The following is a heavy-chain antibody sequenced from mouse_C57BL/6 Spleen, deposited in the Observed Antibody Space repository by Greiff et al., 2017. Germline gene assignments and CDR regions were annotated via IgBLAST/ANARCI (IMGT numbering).Heavy chain of an antibody. D-gene: IGHD2-1*01. CDR1: GYTFTDYY. CDR3: ARGGDIWYYWYFDV. V-gene: IGHV1-19*01. Sequence: VQLKQSGPVLVKPGASVKMSCKASGYTFTDYYMNWVKQSHGKSLEWIGVINPYNGGTSYNQKFKGKATLTVDKSSSTAYMELNSLTSEDSAVYYCARGGDIWYYWYFDVWGTGTTVTVSS. CDR2: INPYNGGT. J-gene: IGHJ1*03.